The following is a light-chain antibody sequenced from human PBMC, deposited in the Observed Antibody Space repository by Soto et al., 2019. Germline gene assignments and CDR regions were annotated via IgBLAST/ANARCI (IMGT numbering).Light chain of an antibody. CDR2: GAT. V-gene: IGKV3D-15*01. J-gene: IGKJ4*01. CDR1: QSVSNTY. CDR3: QQYNNWPLT. Sequence: EVVLTQYPGTLSLSPGERATLSCMASQSVSNTYLAWYQQKPGQPPRLLIYGATTRATGIPARFSGSGSGTEFTLTISSLQSEDFAVYYCQQYNNWPLTFGGGTKVAIK.